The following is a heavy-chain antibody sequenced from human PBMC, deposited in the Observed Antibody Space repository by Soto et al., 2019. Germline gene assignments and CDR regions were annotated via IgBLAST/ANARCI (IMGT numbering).Heavy chain of an antibody. J-gene: IGHJ4*02. D-gene: IGHD3-16*01. CDR1: CGSISSYY. Sequence: PSETLSLTCTVSCGSISSYYWSWIRQPPGNGLYCIGYIYYSVITNXXPSLKSRXXISVDTSKNHXSLKLXSVTAAYTAVYYCARVLIETIDYWCQGTLVTVSS. CDR3: ARVLIETIDY. CDR2: IYYSVIT. V-gene: IGHV4-59*01.